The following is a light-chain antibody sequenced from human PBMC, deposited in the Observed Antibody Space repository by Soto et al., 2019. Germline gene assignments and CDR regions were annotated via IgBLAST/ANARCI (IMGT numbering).Light chain of an antibody. CDR2: EVS. CDR1: SSDVGGYNY. CDR3: SSYTSISTHVV. V-gene: IGLV2-14*01. Sequence: QSALPQPASVSGSPGQSITISCTGTSSDVGGYNYVSWYQQHPGRAPKLMIYEVSNRPSGVSNRFSGSKSGNTASLTISGLQAEDEADYYCSSYTSISTHVVFGGGTKLTVL. J-gene: IGLJ2*01.